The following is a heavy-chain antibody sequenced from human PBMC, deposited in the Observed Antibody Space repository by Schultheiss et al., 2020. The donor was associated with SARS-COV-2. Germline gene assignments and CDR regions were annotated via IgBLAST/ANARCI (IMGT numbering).Heavy chain of an antibody. V-gene: IGHV3-49*03. CDR1: GGSFSGYY. CDR2: IRSKAYGGTT. Sequence: GGSLRLSCTVSGGSFSGYYWSWIRQPPGKGLEWVGFIRSKAYGGTTEYAASVKGRFTISRDDSKSIAYLQMNSLKTEDTAVYYCTRDRYYYDSSGYYSTFDYWGQGTLVTVSS. D-gene: IGHD3-22*01. CDR3: TRDRYYYDSSGYYSTFDY. J-gene: IGHJ4*02.